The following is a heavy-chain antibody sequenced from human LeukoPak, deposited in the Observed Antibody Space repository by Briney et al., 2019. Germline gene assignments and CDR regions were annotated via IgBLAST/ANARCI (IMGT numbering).Heavy chain of an antibody. CDR3: ARSSDYDILTGYAFFDY. CDR1: GGTFSSYA. V-gene: IGHV1-69*05. CDR2: IIPIFGTV. Sequence: SVKDSCKASGGTFSSYAISWVRQAPGQGLEWMGGIIPIFGTVNYAQKFQGRVTITTDESTSTAYMELSSLRSEDTAVYYCARSSDYDILTGYAFFDYWGQGTLVTVSS. J-gene: IGHJ4*02. D-gene: IGHD3-9*01.